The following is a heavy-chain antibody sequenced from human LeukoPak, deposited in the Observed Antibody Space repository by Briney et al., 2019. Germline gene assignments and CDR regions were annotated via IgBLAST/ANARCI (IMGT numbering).Heavy chain of an antibody. V-gene: IGHV3-23*01. CDR1: GFTFSSYA. CDR3: AKDSRYCSSTSCYDRFDY. D-gene: IGHD2-2*01. J-gene: IGHJ4*02. CDR2: ISGSGGST. Sequence: GGSLRLSCAASGFTFSSYAMSWVRQAPGKGLEWVSAISGSGGSTYYADSVKGRFTISRDNSKNTLYLQMNSLRAEDTAVYYCAKDSRYCSSTSCYDRFDYWGQGTLVTASS.